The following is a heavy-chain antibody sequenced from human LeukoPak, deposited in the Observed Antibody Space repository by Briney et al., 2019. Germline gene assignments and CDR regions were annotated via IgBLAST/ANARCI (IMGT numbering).Heavy chain of an antibody. J-gene: IGHJ4*02. CDR3: ARQAPGFEVAPLDY. V-gene: IGHV4-34*01. Sequence: PSETLSLTCAVYGGSFSGYYWSWIRQPPGKGLEWIGSIYYSGSTYYNPSLKSRVTISVDTSKNQFSLKLSSVTAADTAVYYCARQAPGFEVAPLDYWGQGTLVTVSS. CDR1: GGSFSGYY. CDR2: IYYSGST. D-gene: IGHD3-3*01.